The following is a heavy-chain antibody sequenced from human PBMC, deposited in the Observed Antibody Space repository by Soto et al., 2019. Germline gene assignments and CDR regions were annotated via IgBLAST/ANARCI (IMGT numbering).Heavy chain of an antibody. V-gene: IGHV3-11*01. Sequence: QVQLVESGGALVKPGGSLRLSCVASGFSFSDYYMNWIRQAPGKGLEWISYISSSGSDKYYADSVKGRFTISGDNPKNSLFLQMNSLRPVDTAVYYWAKDPGTAMPYYYYYGVDVWGQGTTVTVSS. CDR1: GFSFSDYY. CDR2: ISSSGSDK. D-gene: IGHD1-1*01. J-gene: IGHJ6*02. CDR3: AKDPGTAMPYYYYYGVDV.